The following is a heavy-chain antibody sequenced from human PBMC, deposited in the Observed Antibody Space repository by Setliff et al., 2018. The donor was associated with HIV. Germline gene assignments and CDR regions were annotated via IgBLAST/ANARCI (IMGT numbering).Heavy chain of an antibody. J-gene: IGHJ4*02. D-gene: IGHD4-17*01. Sequence: PSETLSLTCTVSGGSISRYYWSWIRQSPGKGLEWIGYIYYSGSTYYNPSLKSRVTISVDTSKNQFSLKLSSVTAADTAVYYCARVALGDYEVYWGQGTLVTVSS. CDR3: ARVALGDYEVY. CDR2: IYYSGST. V-gene: IGHV4-59*12. CDR1: GGSISRYY.